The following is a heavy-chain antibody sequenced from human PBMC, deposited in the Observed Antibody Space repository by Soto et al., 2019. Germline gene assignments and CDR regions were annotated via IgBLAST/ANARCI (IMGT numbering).Heavy chain of an antibody. Sequence: GASVKVSCKASGGTFSSYAISWVRQAPGQGLEWMGGTIPNCGGTNYAQKFQGWVTMTGDKSISTAYMELSRLRSDDTAVYYCARGIAAAGAHYWGQGTLVTLSS. CDR1: GGTFSSYA. CDR3: ARGIAAAGAHY. V-gene: IGHV1-2*04. D-gene: IGHD6-13*01. J-gene: IGHJ4*02. CDR2: TIPNCGGT.